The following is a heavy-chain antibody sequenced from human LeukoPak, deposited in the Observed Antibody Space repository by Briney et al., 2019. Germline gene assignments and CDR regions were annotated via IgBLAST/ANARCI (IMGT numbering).Heavy chain of an antibody. J-gene: IGHJ3*02. Sequence: NPGGSLRLSCAASGFTFSNAWMSWVRQAPGKGLEWVGRIKSKTDGGTTDYAAPVKGRFTISRDDSKNTLYLQMNSLKTDDTAVYYCTTGGTYYYDSSGYWGAFDIWGQGTMVTVSS. V-gene: IGHV3-15*01. D-gene: IGHD3-22*01. CDR3: TTGGTYYYDSSGYWGAFDI. CDR1: GFTFSNAW. CDR2: IKSKTDGGTT.